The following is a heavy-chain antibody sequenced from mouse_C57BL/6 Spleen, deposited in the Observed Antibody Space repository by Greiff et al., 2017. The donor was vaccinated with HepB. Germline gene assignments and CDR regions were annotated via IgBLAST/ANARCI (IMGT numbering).Heavy chain of an antibody. J-gene: IGHJ3*01. Sequence: EVKLVESGPGMVKPSQSLSLTCTVTGYSITSGYDWHWIRHFPGNKLEWMGYISYSGSTNYNPSLKSRISITHDTSKNHFFLKLNSVTTEDTATYYCASPSLSAPFAYWGQGTLVTVSA. CDR3: ASPSLSAPFAY. V-gene: IGHV3-1*01. D-gene: IGHD6-1*01. CDR2: ISYSGST. CDR1: GYSITSGYD.